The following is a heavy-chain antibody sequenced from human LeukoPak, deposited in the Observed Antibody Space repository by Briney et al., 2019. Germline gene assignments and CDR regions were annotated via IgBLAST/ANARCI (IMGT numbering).Heavy chain of an antibody. J-gene: IGHJ6*03. CDR1: GFTFSSYS. CDR3: ARDTPEQQLGYYYYMDV. CDR2: ISSSSSYI. D-gene: IGHD6-13*01. Sequence: GGSLRLSCAASGFTFSSYSMNWVRQAPGKGLEWASSISSSSSYIYYADSVKGRFTISRDNAKNSLYLQMNSLRAEDTAVYYCARDTPEQQLGYYYYMDVWGKGTTVTISS. V-gene: IGHV3-21*01.